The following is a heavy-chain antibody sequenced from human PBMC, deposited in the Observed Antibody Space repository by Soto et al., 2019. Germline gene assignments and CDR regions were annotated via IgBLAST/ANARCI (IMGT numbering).Heavy chain of an antibody. Sequence: GESLKISCKGSGYSFTNYWIGWVRQMPGKGLEWMGIIYPGDSDTRYSPSFEGQVTISADKSISTVYLQWSGLKASDTAMYYCARHKPSFISDYWGQGTLVTVSS. CDR1: GYSFTNYW. CDR3: ARHKPSFISDY. CDR2: IYPGDSDT. V-gene: IGHV5-51*01. J-gene: IGHJ4*02.